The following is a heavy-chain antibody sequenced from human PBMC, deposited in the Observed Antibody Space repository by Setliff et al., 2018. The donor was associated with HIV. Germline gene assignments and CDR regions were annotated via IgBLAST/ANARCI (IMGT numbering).Heavy chain of an antibody. CDR3: ARSRYQLLYDMDV. V-gene: IGHV1-8*03. J-gene: IGHJ6*03. CDR1: GYKFTSYY. D-gene: IGHD2-2*02. Sequence: ASVKVSCKASGYKFTSYYIHWVRQAPGQGLEWMGWMNPNSGNAEYAQRFQGRVTLTRNTSISTAYMELSSLTSEDTAVYFCARSRYQLLYDMDVWGKGTTVTVSS. CDR2: MNPNSGNA.